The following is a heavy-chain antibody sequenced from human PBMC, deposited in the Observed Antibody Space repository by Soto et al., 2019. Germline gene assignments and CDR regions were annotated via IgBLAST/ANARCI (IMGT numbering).Heavy chain of an antibody. CDR3: ARDQPERKYSSSWYGIHY. CDR2: ISAYNGNT. D-gene: IGHD6-13*01. Sequence: ASVKVSCKASGYTFTSYGISWVRQAPGQGLEWMRWISAYNGNTNYAQKLQGRVTMTTDTSTSTAYMELRSLRSDDTAVYYCARDQPERKYSSSWYGIHYWGQGTLVTVSS. V-gene: IGHV1-18*01. CDR1: GYTFTSYG. J-gene: IGHJ4*02.